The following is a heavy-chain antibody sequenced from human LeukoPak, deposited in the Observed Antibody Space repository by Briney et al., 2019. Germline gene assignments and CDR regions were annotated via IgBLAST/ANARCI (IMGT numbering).Heavy chain of an antibody. CDR2: IYRSGST. J-gene: IGHJ6*03. Sequence: SGTPSLPCTVSGYSLSSGYYWVWVRQTPGKGLEWIGSIYRSGSTNYNPSLKSRVTISVDTSKNQFSLKVNSVTAADTALYYCARGDCSSTICYSPMDVWGKGTTVTVSS. D-gene: IGHD2-2*01. CDR1: GYSLSSGYY. CDR3: ARGDCSSTICYSPMDV. V-gene: IGHV4-38-2*02.